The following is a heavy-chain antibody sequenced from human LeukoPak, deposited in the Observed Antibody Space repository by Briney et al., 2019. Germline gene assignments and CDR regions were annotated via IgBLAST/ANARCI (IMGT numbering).Heavy chain of an antibody. J-gene: IGHJ6*04. CDR2: ISYDGSNK. Sequence: GRSLRLSCAASGFTFSSYGMHWVRQAPGKGLEWVAVISYDGSNKYYADSVKGRFTISRDNSKNTLYLQMNSLRAEDTAVYYCAKPYLHSMVRGHYYYGMDVWGKGTTVTVSS. CDR1: GFTFSSYG. V-gene: IGHV3-30*18. D-gene: IGHD3-10*01. CDR3: AKPYLHSMVRGHYYYGMDV.